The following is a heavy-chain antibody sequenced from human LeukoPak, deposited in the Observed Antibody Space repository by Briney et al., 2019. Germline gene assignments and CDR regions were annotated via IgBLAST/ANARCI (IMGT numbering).Heavy chain of an antibody. CDR2: VSGSGGST. CDR3: AKSRRQSGTYFDY. CDR1: GFTFGSFA. Sequence: GRSLRLSCAASGFTFGSFAMTWVRQAPGKGLEWVSSVSGSGGSTYYADSVKGRFTISRDNSKNTLYLRMNSLRAEDTAVYLCAKSRRQSGTYFDYWGQGTLVTASS. J-gene: IGHJ4*02. V-gene: IGHV3-23*01. D-gene: IGHD1-26*01.